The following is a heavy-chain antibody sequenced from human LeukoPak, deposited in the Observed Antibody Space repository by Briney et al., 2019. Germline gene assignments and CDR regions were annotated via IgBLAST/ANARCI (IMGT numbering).Heavy chain of an antibody. CDR2: MNPNSGNT. V-gene: IGHV1-8*02. D-gene: IGHD3-16*01. Sequence: ASVKVSCKASGYTFTGYYMHWVRQAPGQGLEWMGWMNPNSGNTGYAQKFQGRVTMTRNTSISTAYMELSSLRSEGTAVYYCARGGIPGLPVWGQGTTVTVSS. J-gene: IGHJ6*02. CDR1: GYTFTGYY. CDR3: ARGGIPGLPV.